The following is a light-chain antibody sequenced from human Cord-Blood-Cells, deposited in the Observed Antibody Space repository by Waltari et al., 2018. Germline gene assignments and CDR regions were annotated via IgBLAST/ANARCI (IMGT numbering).Light chain of an antibody. Sequence: DIQLTQSPSFLSASVGARVTITCRASQGISSYLAWYQQKPGKAPKLLIDASSTLQSWVPSRFSGSGSGTEFTLTISSLQPEDFATYCWQQLNSYPRTFGQGTKVEIK. CDR1: QGISSY. V-gene: IGKV1-9*01. CDR3: QQLNSYPRT. J-gene: IGKJ1*01. CDR2: ASS.